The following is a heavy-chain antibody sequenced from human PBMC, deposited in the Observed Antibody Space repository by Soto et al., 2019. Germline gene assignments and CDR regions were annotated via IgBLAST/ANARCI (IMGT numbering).Heavy chain of an antibody. V-gene: IGHV4-30-2*01. CDR2: IYHSGST. J-gene: IGHJ6*02. CDR1: GGSISSGGYS. CDR3: ASLYAYYYGMDV. Sequence: TLSLTCAVSGGSISSGGYSWSWIRQPPGKGLEWIGYIYHSGSTYYNPSLKSRVTISVDRSKNQFSLKLSSVTAADTAVYYCASLYAYYYGMDVWGQGTTVTVSS. D-gene: IGHD4-17*01.